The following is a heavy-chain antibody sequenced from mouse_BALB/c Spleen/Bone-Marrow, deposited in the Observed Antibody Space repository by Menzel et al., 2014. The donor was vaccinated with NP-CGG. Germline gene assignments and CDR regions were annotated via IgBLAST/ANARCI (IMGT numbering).Heavy chain of an antibody. V-gene: IGHV4-1*02. CDR3: ARPGYYGWFAY. J-gene: IGHJ3*01. CDR2: INPDSNTI. Sequence: EVMLVESGGGLVQPGGFLKLSCAASGFDFRTYWMSWVRQAPGKGLEWIGEINPDSNTINYTPSLKDKFIISRDNAKNTLYLQMSKVRSEDTALYYCARPGYYGWFAYWGQGTLVTVSA. D-gene: IGHD2-3*01. CDR1: GFDFRTYW.